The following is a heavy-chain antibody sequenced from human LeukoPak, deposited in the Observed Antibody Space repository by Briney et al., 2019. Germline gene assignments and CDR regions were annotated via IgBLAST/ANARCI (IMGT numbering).Heavy chain of an antibody. J-gene: IGHJ1*01. CDR1: GFTFSSYA. CDR3: ANAPDSSGYYPKH. D-gene: IGHD3-22*01. V-gene: IGHV3-23*01. Sequence: PGGSLRLSCAASGFTFSSYAMSWVRQAPGKGLEWVSAISGSGGSTYYADSVKGRFTISRDNSKNTLYLQMNSLRAEDTAVYYCANAPDSSGYYPKHWGQGTLVTVSS. CDR2: ISGSGGST.